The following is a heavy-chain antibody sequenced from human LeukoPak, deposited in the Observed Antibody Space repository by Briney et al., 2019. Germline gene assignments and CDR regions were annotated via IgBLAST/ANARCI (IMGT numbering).Heavy chain of an antibody. Sequence: SETLSLTCTVSGGSLSSDSYHWGWIRQPPGKGLEWIGSLHYSGDTYYNPSLKSRVTISGDMSKNQFSLRLTSVTAADTAVYYCASDNCWGQGTLVTVSS. V-gene: IGHV4-39*01. D-gene: IGHD1-20*01. CDR2: LHYSGDT. CDR3: ASDNC. CDR1: GGSLSSDSYH. J-gene: IGHJ4*02.